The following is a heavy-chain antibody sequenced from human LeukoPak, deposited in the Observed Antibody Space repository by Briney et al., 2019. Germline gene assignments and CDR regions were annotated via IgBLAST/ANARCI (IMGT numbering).Heavy chain of an antibody. V-gene: IGHV3-23*01. Sequence: RGSLRLSCAASGFTFSTYAMSWVRQAPGKGLEWVSSIGGSGDTTYYADAVKGRFTISRDNSKNTLYLQMNSLRVDDTAVYYCVEDVVVIVAAKPGIWGQGTLVTVSS. CDR2: IGGSGDTT. CDR3: VEDVVVIVAAKPGI. J-gene: IGHJ4*02. D-gene: IGHD2-15*01. CDR1: GFTFSTYA.